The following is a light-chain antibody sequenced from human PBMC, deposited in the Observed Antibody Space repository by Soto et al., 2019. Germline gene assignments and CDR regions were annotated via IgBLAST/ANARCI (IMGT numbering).Light chain of an antibody. Sequence: QSVLTQPPSVSAAPGQKVTISCSGSSSNIANNYVSWYQQLPGTAPKLLIYEDNRRPSGIPDRFSGSKSGTSATLGITGLQAGDEADYYCGTWDSSLSGGGFGGGTQLTVL. V-gene: IGLV1-51*02. CDR1: SSNIANNY. CDR2: EDN. J-gene: IGLJ3*02. CDR3: GTWDSSLSGGG.